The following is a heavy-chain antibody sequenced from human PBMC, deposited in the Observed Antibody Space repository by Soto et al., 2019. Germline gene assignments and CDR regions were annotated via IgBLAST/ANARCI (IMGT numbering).Heavy chain of an antibody. J-gene: IGHJ3*02. V-gene: IGHV3-74*01. Sequence: PGGSLRLSCAASGFTFSDYWMHWVRQALGKGLEWVSRIKRDGSTTNYADSVKGRFTISRDNAKNTLYLQMNSLRAEDTAVYYCARGGEGYYYDSSGPDSDAFDIWGQGTMVTVSS. CDR2: IKRDGSTT. CDR1: GFTFSDYW. CDR3: ARGGEGYYYDSSGPDSDAFDI. D-gene: IGHD3-22*01.